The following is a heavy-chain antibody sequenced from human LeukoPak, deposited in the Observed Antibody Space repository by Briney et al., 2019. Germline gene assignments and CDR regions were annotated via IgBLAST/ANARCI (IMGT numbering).Heavy chain of an antibody. CDR1: GFTFSRHW. J-gene: IGHJ2*01. Sequence: SGGSLRLSCAASGFTFSRHWMHWVRQAPGKGLVWTSRINSDGSGTNYADFVKGRFTISRDNSKNTLYLQMNSLRAEDTAVYHCVGGPGWVFDLWGRGTLVTVSS. CDR2: INSDGSGT. CDR3: VGGPGWVFDL. V-gene: IGHV3-74*01. D-gene: IGHD1-26*01.